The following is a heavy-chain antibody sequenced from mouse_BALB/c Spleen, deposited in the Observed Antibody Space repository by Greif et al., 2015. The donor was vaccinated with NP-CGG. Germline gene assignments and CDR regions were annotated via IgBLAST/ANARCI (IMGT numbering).Heavy chain of an antibody. CDR3: ANYYGSSYYFDY. CDR1: GYTFTSYW. D-gene: IGHD1-1*01. V-gene: IGHV1-7*01. CDR2: INPSTGYT. Sequence: QVQLQQSGAELAKPGASVKMSCKASGYTFTSYWMHWVKQRPGQGLEWIGYINPSTGYTEYNQKFKDKATLTADKSSSPAYMQLSSLTSEDSAVYYCANYYGSSYYFDYWGQGTTLTLSS. J-gene: IGHJ2*01.